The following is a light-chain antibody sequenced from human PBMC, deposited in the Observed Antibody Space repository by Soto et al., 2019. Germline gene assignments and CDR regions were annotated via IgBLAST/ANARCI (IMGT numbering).Light chain of an antibody. V-gene: IGKV3-15*01. CDR2: GAS. CDR1: QSLGSS. CDR3: QQYNTWPRT. Sequence: DIVMTQSPAFVSASLGERVTLSCRASQSLGSSFLAWYQHKAGQAPRLLIYGASTRATGIPARFSGSGSGTEFTLTISSLQSEDFAVYYCQQYNTWPRTFGQGSK. J-gene: IGKJ1*01.